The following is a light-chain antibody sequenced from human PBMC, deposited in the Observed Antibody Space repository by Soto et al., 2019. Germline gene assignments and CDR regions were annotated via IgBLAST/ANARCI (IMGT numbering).Light chain of an antibody. V-gene: IGLV2-8*01. CDR2: EVT. CDR3: SSYAGSNYDVV. CDR1: SSDVGGYNS. J-gene: IGLJ2*01. Sequence: QSVLTQPPSASGSPGQSVTVSCTGTSSDVGGYNSVSWYQQHPGKAPKLMIYEVTKRPSGVPDRFSGSKSGNTASLTVSGLQAEDEADYYCSSYAGSNYDVVFGGGTKLTVL.